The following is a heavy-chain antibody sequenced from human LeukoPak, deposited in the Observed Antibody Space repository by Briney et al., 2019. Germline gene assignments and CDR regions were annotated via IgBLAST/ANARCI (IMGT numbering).Heavy chain of an antibody. V-gene: IGHV4-30-2*01. CDR2: IYHSGST. D-gene: IGHD2-15*01. CDR3: ARERTRGDIVGQNWFDP. CDR1: DGSISSGGYY. J-gene: IGHJ5*02. Sequence: SETLSLTCTVSDGSISSGGYYWSWIRQPPGKGLEWIGYIYHSGSTYYNPSLKSRVTISVDRSKNQFSLKLSSVTAADTAVYYCARERTRGDIVGQNWFDPWGQGTLVTVSS.